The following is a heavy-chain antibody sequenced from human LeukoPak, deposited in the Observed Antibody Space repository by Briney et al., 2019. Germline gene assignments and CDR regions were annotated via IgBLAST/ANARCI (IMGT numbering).Heavy chain of an antibody. D-gene: IGHD2-15*01. CDR1: GGSFSGYY. CDR2: INHSGST. J-gene: IGHJ4*02. Sequence: PSETLSLTCAVYGGSFSGYYWSWIRQPPGKGLEWIGEINHSGSTNYNPSLKSRGTISVDTSKNQFSLKLSSVTAADTAVYYCARGSPYYCSGGSCRGFFDSWGQGTLVTVSS. CDR3: ARGSPYYCSGGSCRGFFDS. V-gene: IGHV4-34*01.